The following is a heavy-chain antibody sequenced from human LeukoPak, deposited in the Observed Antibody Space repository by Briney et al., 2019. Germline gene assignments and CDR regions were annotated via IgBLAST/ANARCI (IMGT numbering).Heavy chain of an antibody. Sequence: KPSETLSLTCTLSGDSITSSDHYWVWIRQSPGKGLEWIGSVSQSGNTYYRSSLKSQVSISIDTSKNQFSLRLTSVTAADTAVYYCARQTGSGLFILPGGQGTLVTVSS. J-gene: IGHJ4*02. CDR1: GDSITSSDHY. V-gene: IGHV4-39*01. CDR2: VSQSGNT. D-gene: IGHD3/OR15-3a*01. CDR3: ARQTGSGLFILP.